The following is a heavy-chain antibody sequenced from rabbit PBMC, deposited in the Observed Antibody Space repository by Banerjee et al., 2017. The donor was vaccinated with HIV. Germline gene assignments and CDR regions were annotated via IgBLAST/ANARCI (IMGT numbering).Heavy chain of an antibody. D-gene: IGHD6-1*01. Sequence: QEPLEESGGGLVQPEGSLTLTCTASGFSFSSSYYMCWVRQAPGKGLEWIGCIYAGSGTYYASWAKGRFTISKTSSTTATLQMTSLTAADTATYFCARSYYSYGYGGYLDLWGPGTLVTVS. J-gene: IGHJ4*01. CDR1: GFSFSSSYY. CDR2: IYAGSGT. V-gene: IGHV1S45*01. CDR3: ARSYYSYGYGGYLDL.